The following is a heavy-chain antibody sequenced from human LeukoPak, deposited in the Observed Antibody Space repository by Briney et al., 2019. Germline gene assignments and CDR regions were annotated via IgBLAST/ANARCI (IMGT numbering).Heavy chain of an antibody. CDR1: GFTFSGST. Sequence: GGSLRLSCAAPGFTFSGSTAHWVRQASGKGLDWVGHIRTKANNYATAYAASVKGRFTISRDDSKNTAYLQMNSLKIEDTAVYYCSRHEALPGDYWGQGTLVTVSS. CDR3: SRHEALPGDY. V-gene: IGHV3-73*01. D-gene: IGHD2-21*02. CDR2: IRTKANNYAT. J-gene: IGHJ4*02.